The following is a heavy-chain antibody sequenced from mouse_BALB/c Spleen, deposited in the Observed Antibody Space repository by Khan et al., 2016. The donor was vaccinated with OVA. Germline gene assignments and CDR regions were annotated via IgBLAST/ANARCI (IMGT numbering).Heavy chain of an antibody. Sequence: EVQLVESGGGLVKPGGSLKLSCAASGFTFSSYAMSWVRQTPEKRLEWVATISSGGTYTYYPDSVKGRFTISRDNAKNTLYLQMNSLRSEDTAMYYCARSPITPEGAAAYWFFDVWGAGTTVTVST. J-gene: IGHJ1*01. CDR1: GFTFSSYA. D-gene: IGHD1-1*01. CDR3: ARSPITPEGAAAYWFFDV. CDR2: ISSGGTYT. V-gene: IGHV5-9-3*01.